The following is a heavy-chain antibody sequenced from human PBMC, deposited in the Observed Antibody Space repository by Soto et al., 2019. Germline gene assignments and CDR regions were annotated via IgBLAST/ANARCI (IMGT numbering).Heavy chain of an antibody. D-gene: IGHD4-17*01. CDR1: GGTVSSYA. V-gene: IGHV1-69*13. CDR2: TIPIFGTE. J-gene: IGHJ3*02. CDR3: EGATVGAFDI. Sequence: SIKVSCQASGGTVSSYAISCVRQAPGQGLELMGGTIPIFGTENYAQNFQGRVTITAEESTSTAYMELSSLRSEDTAVYYCEGATVGAFDIWGQGTMVFVS.